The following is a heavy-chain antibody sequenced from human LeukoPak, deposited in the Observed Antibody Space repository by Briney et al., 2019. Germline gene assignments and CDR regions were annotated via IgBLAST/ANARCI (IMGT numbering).Heavy chain of an antibody. D-gene: IGHD6-19*01. CDR3: ARVGSSSGSLDY. CDR1: GGTFSSYA. V-gene: IGHV1-69*05. Sequence: SAKVSCKASGGTFSSYAISWVRQAPGQGLEWMGRIIPIFGTANYAQKFQGRVTITTDESTSTAYMELSSLRSEDTAVYYCARVGSSSGSLDYWGQGTLVTVSS. CDR2: IIPIFGTA. J-gene: IGHJ4*02.